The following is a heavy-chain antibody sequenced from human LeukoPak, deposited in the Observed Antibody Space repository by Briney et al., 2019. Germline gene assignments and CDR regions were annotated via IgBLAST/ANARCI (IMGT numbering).Heavy chain of an antibody. V-gene: IGHV4-39*01. CDR2: IYYSGST. Sequence: SETLSLTCTVSGGSISSSSYYWGWIRQPPGKGLEWIGSIYYSGSTYYNPSLKSRVTISVDTSKNQFSLKLSSVTAADTAVYCCARFIAAAGSGDYWGQGTLVTVSS. CDR3: ARFIAAAGSGDY. J-gene: IGHJ4*02. D-gene: IGHD6-13*01. CDR1: GGSISSSSYY.